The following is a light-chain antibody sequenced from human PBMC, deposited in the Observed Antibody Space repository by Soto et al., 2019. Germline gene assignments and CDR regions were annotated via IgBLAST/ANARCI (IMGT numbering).Light chain of an antibody. CDR1: QSINIW. CDR3: QQYNGYSTWT. J-gene: IGKJ1*01. V-gene: IGKV1-5*01. CDR2: DAS. Sequence: DIQLTQSPSTLSASVGDRITLTCRASQSINIWLAWYQQTPGKAPKILIFDASRLATGVPSRFSGSGSGTEFTLIISGLQPDDFATYYCQQYNGYSTWTFGQGTRVETK.